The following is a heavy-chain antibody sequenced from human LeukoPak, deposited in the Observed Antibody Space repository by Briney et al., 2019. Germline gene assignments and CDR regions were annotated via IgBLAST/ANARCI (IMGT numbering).Heavy chain of an antibody. CDR1: GGSISSRSYY. CDR2: MYYSGNT. CDR3: ARYVVYGSGKYYFDY. V-gene: IGHV4-39*01. D-gene: IGHD3-10*01. J-gene: IGHJ4*02. Sequence: SETLSLTCTVSGGSISSRSYYWGWIRQPPGKGLEWIGSMYYSGNTYYNPSLKSRVTISVDTSKNQFSLKLSSVTAADTAVYYCARYVVYGSGKYYFDYWGQGTLVTVSS.